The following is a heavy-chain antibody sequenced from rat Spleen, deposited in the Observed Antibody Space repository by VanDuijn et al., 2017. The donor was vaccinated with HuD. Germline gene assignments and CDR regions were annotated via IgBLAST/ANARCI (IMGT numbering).Heavy chain of an antibody. Sequence: EVQLVESGGGLVQTGRSLKLSCAASGFTFSDYAMAWVRQAPKKGLEWVATIIYDGSGTYYRDSVKGRFTISRHDAKSTLYLQMDSLRSEDTASYYCARHHYDGYYHGPVFGVMDAWGQGASVTVSS. J-gene: IGHJ4*01. CDR2: IIYDGSGT. CDR1: GFTFSDYA. CDR3: ARHHYDGYYHGPVFGVMDA. V-gene: IGHV5-7*01. D-gene: IGHD1-12*03.